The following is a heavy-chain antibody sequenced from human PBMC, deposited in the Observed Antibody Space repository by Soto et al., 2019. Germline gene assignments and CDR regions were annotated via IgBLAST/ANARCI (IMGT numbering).Heavy chain of an antibody. CDR2: IIPIFGTA. Sequence: QVQLVQSGAEVKKHGSSVKVSCTASGGTFSSYAISWVRQAPGQGLEWMGGIIPIFGTANYAQKFQGRVTITAAESTSTAYMELSSLRTEDTAVYYCASSWYCNSTRCPPAINYYDGMDVWGQGTTVTVS. CDR3: ASSWYCNSTRCPPAINYYDGMDV. V-gene: IGHV1-69*01. J-gene: IGHJ6*02. CDR1: GGTFSSYA. D-gene: IGHD2-2*01.